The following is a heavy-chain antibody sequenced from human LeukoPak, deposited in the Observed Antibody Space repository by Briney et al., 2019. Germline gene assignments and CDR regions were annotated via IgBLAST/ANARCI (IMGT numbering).Heavy chain of an antibody. V-gene: IGHV3-21*01. CDR2: ISSSSSYI. J-gene: IGHJ4*02. CDR3: ARDPRFLEWLFVAN. D-gene: IGHD3-3*01. Sequence: PGGSLRLSCAASGFTFSNAWMSWVRQAPGKGLEWVSSISSSSSYIYYADSVKGRFTISRDNAKNSLYLQMNSLRAEDTAVYYCARDPRFLEWLFVANWGQGTLVTVSS. CDR1: GFTFSNAW.